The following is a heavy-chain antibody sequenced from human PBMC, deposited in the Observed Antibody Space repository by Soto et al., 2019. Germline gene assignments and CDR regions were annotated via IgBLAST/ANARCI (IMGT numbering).Heavy chain of an antibody. V-gene: IGHV4-39*01. J-gene: IGHJ6*02. Sequence: SEXLSLTCTVSGGSISSSSYYWGWIRQPPGKGLEWIGSIYYSGSTYYNPSLKSRVTISVDTSKNQFSLRLSSVTAADTAVYYCASGVVAATNYSYYGMDVWGQGTTVTVSS. CDR2: IYYSGST. D-gene: IGHD2-15*01. CDR3: ASGVVAATNYSYYGMDV. CDR1: GGSISSSSYY.